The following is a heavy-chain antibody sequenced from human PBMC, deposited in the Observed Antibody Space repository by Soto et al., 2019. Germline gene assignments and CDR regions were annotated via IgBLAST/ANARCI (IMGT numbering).Heavy chain of an antibody. D-gene: IGHD3-3*01. CDR3: SRGYGGYETSHHFFGS. CDR2: IRGKAYGGTT. J-gene: IGHJ5*02. CDR1: GFTFGGYA. V-gene: IGHV3-49*03. Sequence: GVSLRLSCTASGFTFGGYAMSWFRQASGKGLEWVGFIRGKAYGGTTEYAASVQGRFTISRDDSKSIAYLQMNSLRSEDTAVYYCSRGYGGYETSHHFFGSWGQGTLVAVSS.